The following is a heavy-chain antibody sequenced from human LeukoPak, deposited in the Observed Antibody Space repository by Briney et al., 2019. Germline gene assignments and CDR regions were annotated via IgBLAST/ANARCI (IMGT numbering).Heavy chain of an antibody. CDR2: IYYSGST. CDR1: GGSISSGDYY. V-gene: IGHV4-30-4*01. CDR3: ARGGIVVVTDAFDI. D-gene: IGHD3-22*01. Sequence: SETLSLTCTVSGGSISSGDYYWSWIRQPPGKGLEWIGYIYYSGSTYYNPSLKRRVTISVDTSKNQFSLKLSSVTAADTAVYYCARGGIVVVTDAFDIWGQGTMVTVSS. J-gene: IGHJ3*02.